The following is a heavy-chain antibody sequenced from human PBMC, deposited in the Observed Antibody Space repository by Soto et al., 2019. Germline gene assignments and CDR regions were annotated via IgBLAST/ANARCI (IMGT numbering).Heavy chain of an antibody. J-gene: IGHJ3*02. CDR1: GFTFSTYA. D-gene: IGHD3-22*01. V-gene: IGHV3-23*01. CDR2: ISGSGGST. CDR3: AKDRGKLILDDDAFDI. Sequence: GGSLRLSCAASGFTFSTYAMAWVRQAPWKGLEWVSAISGSGGSTYYADSVKGRFTISRDNSKNTLYLQMNSLRAEDTAVYYCAKDRGKLILDDDAFDIWGQGTMVTVS.